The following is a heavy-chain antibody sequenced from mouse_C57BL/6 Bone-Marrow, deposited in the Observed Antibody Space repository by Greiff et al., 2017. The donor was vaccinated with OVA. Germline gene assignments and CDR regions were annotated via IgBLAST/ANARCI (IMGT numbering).Heavy chain of an antibody. Sequence: EVKLMESGGGLVQPGGSLKLSCAASGFTFSDYYMYWVRQTPEKRLEWVAYISNGGGSTYYPDTVKGRFTISRDNAKNTLYLQMSRLKSEDTAMYYCARHRKNGYCAGDYAMDYWGQGTSVTVSS. J-gene: IGHJ4*01. CDR1: GFTFSDYY. V-gene: IGHV5-12*01. CDR3: ARHRKNGYCAGDYAMDY. D-gene: IGHD2-3*01. CDR2: ISNGGGST.